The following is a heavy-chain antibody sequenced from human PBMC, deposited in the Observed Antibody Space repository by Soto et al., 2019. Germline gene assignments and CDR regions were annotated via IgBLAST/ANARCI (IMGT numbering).Heavy chain of an antibody. CDR1: GYTFTGYY. CDR3: ARDRKPLTTVHDFDY. J-gene: IGHJ4*02. V-gene: IGHV1-2*02. CDR2: INPNSGGT. Sequence: SVKVSCKASGYTFTGYYMHWVRQAPGQGLEWMGWINPNSGGTNYAQKFQGRVTMTRDTSISTAYMELSRLRSDDTAVYYCARDRKPLTTVHDFDYWGQGTLVTVSS. D-gene: IGHD1-26*01.